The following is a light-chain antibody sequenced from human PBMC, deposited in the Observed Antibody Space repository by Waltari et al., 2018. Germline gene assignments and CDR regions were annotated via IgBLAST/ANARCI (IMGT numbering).Light chain of an antibody. CDR2: KDT. CDR1: ALPKQF. J-gene: IGLJ2*01. Sequence: SYELTQPPSVSVYPGQTARITCSGDALPKQFAFWYQPKSGQAPVVVIYKDTERPSGIPHRISGSSSGTTVTLTISGAQAEDEADYYCQSGDSSGVVVFGGGTKLTVL. V-gene: IGLV3-25*03. CDR3: QSGDSSGVVV.